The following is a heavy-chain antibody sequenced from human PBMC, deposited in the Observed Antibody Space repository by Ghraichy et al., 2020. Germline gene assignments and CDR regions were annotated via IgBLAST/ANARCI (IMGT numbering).Heavy chain of an antibody. V-gene: IGHV4-39*01. CDR2: IFVGGST. Sequence: SETLSLTCTVSGGSILSDTYFWGWLRQPPGKGLEWIGCIFVGGSTHYKPSLKSRVTISADTSKNQVSLKVSSMTAADTAVYYCARQAPYSPPAYGMDVWGQGTPVTVS. CDR1: GGSILSDTYF. D-gene: IGHD5-18*01. CDR3: ARQAPYSPPAYGMDV. J-gene: IGHJ6*02.